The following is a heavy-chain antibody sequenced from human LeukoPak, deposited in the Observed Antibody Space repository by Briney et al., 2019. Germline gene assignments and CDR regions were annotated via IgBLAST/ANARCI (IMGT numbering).Heavy chain of an antibody. CDR3: ATSPSTGV. V-gene: IGHV3-53*01. Sequence: PGGSLRLSCAASGFTVSNNYMNWVRQAPGKGLEWVSVIYSGGNTYYADSVKGRFTISRDNSKNSPYLQMNSLRAEDTAVYYCATSPSTGVWGQGTLVTVSS. J-gene: IGHJ4*02. CDR2: IYSGGNT. CDR1: GFTVSNNY. D-gene: IGHD1-14*01.